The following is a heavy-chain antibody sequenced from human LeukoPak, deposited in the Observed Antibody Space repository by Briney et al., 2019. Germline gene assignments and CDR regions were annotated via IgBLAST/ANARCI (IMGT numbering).Heavy chain of an antibody. CDR1: GGSFSGYY. CDR3: ARGGGGDIVVVPAARNWFDP. CDR2: INHSGST. Sequence: SETLSLTCAVYGGSFSGYYWSWIRQPPGKGLEWIGEINHSGSTNYNPSLKSRVTISVDTSKNQFSLKLSSVTAADTAVYYCARGGGGDIVVVPAARNWFDPWGQGTLVTVSS. J-gene: IGHJ5*02. D-gene: IGHD2-2*01. V-gene: IGHV4-34*01.